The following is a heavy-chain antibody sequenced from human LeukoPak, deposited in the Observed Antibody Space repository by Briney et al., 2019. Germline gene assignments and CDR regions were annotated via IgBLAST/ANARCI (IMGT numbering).Heavy chain of an antibody. V-gene: IGHV3-30*04. Sequence: GGSLRLSCAASGFTFSSYAMHWVRQAPGKGLEWVAVISYDGSNKYYADSVEGRFTISRDNSKNTLYLQMNSLRAEDTAVYYCARDAGYGSGSPYFDYWGQGTLVTVSS. J-gene: IGHJ4*02. CDR2: ISYDGSNK. CDR1: GFTFSSYA. D-gene: IGHD3-10*01. CDR3: ARDAGYGSGSPYFDY.